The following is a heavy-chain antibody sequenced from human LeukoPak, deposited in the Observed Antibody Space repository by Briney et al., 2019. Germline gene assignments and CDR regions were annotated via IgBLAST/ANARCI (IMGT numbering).Heavy chain of an antibody. J-gene: IGHJ4*02. V-gene: IGHV3-9*01. CDR2: ITWDGRAT. D-gene: IGHD2-15*01. CDR3: AREYCSASRCQGFFDY. Sequence: GGSLRLSCAASGFTFSDYAMHWVRLAPGKGREWVSGITWDGRATGYEDSVKGRFTISRDSAKKSLYLQMNSLRTEDTAFYYCAREYCSASRCQGFFDYWGQGTLVTVSS. CDR1: GFTFSDYA.